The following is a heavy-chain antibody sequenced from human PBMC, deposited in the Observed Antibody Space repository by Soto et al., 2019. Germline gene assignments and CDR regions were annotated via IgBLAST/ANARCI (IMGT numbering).Heavy chain of an antibody. CDR1: GFTFSSYE. J-gene: IGHJ4*02. Sequence: PGGSLRLSCAASGFTFSSYEMNWVRQAPGKGLEWVSYISSSGSTIYYADSVKGRFTISRDNAKNSLYLQMNSLRAEDTAVYYCAREMAAAGHFDYWGQGTLVTVSS. CDR3: AREMAAAGHFDY. D-gene: IGHD6-13*01. CDR2: ISSSGSTI. V-gene: IGHV3-48*03.